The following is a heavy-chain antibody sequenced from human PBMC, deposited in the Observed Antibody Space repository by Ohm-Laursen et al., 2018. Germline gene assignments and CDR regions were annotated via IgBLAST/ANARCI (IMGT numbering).Heavy chain of an antibody. CDR2: IWYDGSTK. V-gene: IGHV3-33*08. J-gene: IGHJ6*02. Sequence: SLRLSCAASGFTFSNYGMHWVRQAPGKGLEWVAIIWYDGSTKYYADSVKGRFTISRDNSKNTVDLQVSSLRAEDTAVYYCARDGGGSSSYKINTYYYAMDVWGQGTTVTVSS. CDR3: ARDGGGSSSYKINTYYYAMDV. CDR1: GFTFSNYG. D-gene: IGHD2-15*01.